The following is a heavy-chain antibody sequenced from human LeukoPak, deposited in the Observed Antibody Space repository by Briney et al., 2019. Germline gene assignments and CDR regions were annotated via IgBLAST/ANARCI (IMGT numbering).Heavy chain of an antibody. CDR1: GFTFSRHG. D-gene: IGHD6-19*01. Sequence: GGSLRLSCAASGFTFSRHGIHWVRQAPGKGLEWVAVISYDGSSKYYVDSVKGRFTISRDNSKNTMYLQMNSLRAEDTAVYCCAKDYGIAVAGTTPGHFDYWGQGTLVTVSS. CDR3: AKDYGIAVAGTTPGHFDY. V-gene: IGHV3-30*18. J-gene: IGHJ4*02. CDR2: ISYDGSSK.